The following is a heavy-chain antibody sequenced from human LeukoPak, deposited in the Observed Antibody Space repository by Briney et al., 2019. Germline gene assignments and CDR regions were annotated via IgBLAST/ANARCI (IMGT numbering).Heavy chain of an antibody. J-gene: IGHJ4*02. Sequence: SVKGRFTISRDNAKNSLCLQMNSLRADDTAVYYCAREVAAAGTFFDYWGQGTLVTVSS. V-gene: IGHV3-21*04. CDR3: AREVAAAGTFFDY. D-gene: IGHD6-13*01.